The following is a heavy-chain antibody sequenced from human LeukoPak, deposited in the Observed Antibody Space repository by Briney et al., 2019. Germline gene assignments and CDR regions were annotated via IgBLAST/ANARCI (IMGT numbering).Heavy chain of an antibody. Sequence: PGGSLRLSCAASGFTFSSYGMHWVRQAPGKGLEWVAVISYDGSNKYCADSVKGRFTISRDNSKNTLYLQMNSLRAEDTAVYYCAKDQYPRTYYYDSSGSPRDYWGQGTLVTVSS. V-gene: IGHV3-30*18. D-gene: IGHD3-22*01. CDR1: GFTFSSYG. J-gene: IGHJ4*02. CDR3: AKDQYPRTYYYDSSGSPRDY. CDR2: ISYDGSNK.